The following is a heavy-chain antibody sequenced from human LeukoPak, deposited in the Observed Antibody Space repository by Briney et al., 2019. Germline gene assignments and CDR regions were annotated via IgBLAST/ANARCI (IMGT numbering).Heavy chain of an antibody. Sequence: TSETLSLTCTVSGGAISSYYWSWIRQPPGKGREGIGYIYYSGSTNYNPSLKSRVTISVDTSKNQFSLKLSSVTAADTAVYYCARHHYSVAAMFDYWGQGTLVTVSS. D-gene: IGHD2-15*01. J-gene: IGHJ4*02. V-gene: IGHV4-59*08. CDR1: GGAISSYY. CDR2: IYYSGST. CDR3: ARHHYSVAAMFDY.